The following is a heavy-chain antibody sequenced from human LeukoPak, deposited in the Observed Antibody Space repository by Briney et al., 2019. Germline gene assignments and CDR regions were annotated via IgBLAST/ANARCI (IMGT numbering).Heavy chain of an antibody. V-gene: IGHV3-30*02. CDR3: AREGRLFVPCFDS. CDR2: IRYDGSNK. Sequence: GGSLRLSCAAAGFTFSSYGVHWVRQAPGKGLEWVAFIRYDGSNKYYADPVKGRFTISRDNAKNSLYLQMNSLRAEDTAVYYCAREGRLFVPCFDSWGQGTLVTVSS. J-gene: IGHJ4*02. CDR1: GFTFSSYG.